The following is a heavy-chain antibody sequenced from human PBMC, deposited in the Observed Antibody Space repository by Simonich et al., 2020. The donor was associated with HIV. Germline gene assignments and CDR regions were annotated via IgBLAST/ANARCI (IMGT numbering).Heavy chain of an antibody. CDR1: GFTFDDYA. V-gene: IGHV3-9*01. CDR3: AKDKGAYYGSGSPVY. CDR2: ISGNSGSI. Sequence: EVQLVESGGGLVQPGRSLRLSCAASGFTFDDYAMHWVRQAPGKGRGWVSGISGNSGSIGYADSVKGRFTISRDNAKNSLYLQMNSLRAEDTAVYYCAKDKGAYYGSGSPVYWGQGTLVTVSS. J-gene: IGHJ4*02. D-gene: IGHD3-10*01.